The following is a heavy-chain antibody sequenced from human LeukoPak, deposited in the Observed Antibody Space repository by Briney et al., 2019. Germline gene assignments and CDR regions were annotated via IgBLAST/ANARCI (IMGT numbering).Heavy chain of an antibody. D-gene: IGHD6-19*01. J-gene: IGHJ4*02. Sequence: GASVKVSCKASGYTFTGYYMHWVRQAPGQGLEWMGWINPNSGGTNYAQKFQGRVTMTRDTSISTAYMELSRLRSDDTAVYYCATGARYFFGWSKETFDYWGQGTLVTVSS. V-gene: IGHV1-2*02. CDR2: INPNSGGT. CDR3: ATGARYFFGWSKETFDY. CDR1: GYTFTGYY.